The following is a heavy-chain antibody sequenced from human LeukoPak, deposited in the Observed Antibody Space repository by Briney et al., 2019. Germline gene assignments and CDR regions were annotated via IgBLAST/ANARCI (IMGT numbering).Heavy chain of an antibody. D-gene: IGHD1-20*01. Sequence: SVKVSCKASGGTFSSYAISWVRQAPGQGPEWMGGIIPIFGTANYAQKFQGRVTITTDESTSTAYMGLSSLRSEDTAVYYCARAGITGKGGTSDAFDIWGQGTMVTVSS. J-gene: IGHJ3*02. CDR2: IIPIFGTA. V-gene: IGHV1-69*05. CDR1: GGTFSSYA. CDR3: ARAGITGKGGTSDAFDI.